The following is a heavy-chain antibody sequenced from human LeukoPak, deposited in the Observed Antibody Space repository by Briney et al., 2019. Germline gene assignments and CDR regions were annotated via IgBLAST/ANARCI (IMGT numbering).Heavy chain of an antibody. CDR1: GYSFSTYW. CDR2: IYPGDSDT. V-gene: IGHV5-51*01. D-gene: IGHD2-2*01. CDR3: ARHCYSTNCYD. Sequence: GESLKISCQGSGYSFSTYWITWVRQMPGKGLEWMAIIYPGDSDTRYSPSFQGQVTISADKSISTAYLQWSSLKASDTAMYYCARHCYSTNCYDSGQGTLVTVSS. J-gene: IGHJ4*02.